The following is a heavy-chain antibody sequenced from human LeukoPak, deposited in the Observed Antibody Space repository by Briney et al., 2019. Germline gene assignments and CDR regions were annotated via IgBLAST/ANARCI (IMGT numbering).Heavy chain of an antibody. CDR1: GYTFTGYY. Sequence: ASVKVSCKASGYTFTGYYMHWVRQAPGQGLEWMGWINPNSGGTNYAQKLQGRVTMTTDTSTSTAYMELRSLRSDDTAVYYCARGFRATVTTPLGDYYYYMDVWGKGTTVTISS. CDR2: INPNSGGT. J-gene: IGHJ6*03. CDR3: ARGFRATVTTPLGDYYYYMDV. D-gene: IGHD4-17*01. V-gene: IGHV1-2*02.